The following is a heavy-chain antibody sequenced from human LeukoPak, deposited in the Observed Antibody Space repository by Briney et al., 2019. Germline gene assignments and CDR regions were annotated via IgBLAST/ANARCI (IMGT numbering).Heavy chain of an antibody. J-gene: IGHJ4*02. Sequence: GRSLRLSCAASGFTFSSYGMHWVRQAPGKGLEWVAVISYDGSNKYYADSVKGRFTISRDNSKSTLCLQMNSLRAEDTAVYYCAKQLGYCSDGSCYFPYWGQGTLVTVSS. CDR3: AKQLGYCSDGSCYFPY. CDR1: GFTFSSYG. D-gene: IGHD2-15*01. CDR2: ISYDGSNK. V-gene: IGHV3-30*18.